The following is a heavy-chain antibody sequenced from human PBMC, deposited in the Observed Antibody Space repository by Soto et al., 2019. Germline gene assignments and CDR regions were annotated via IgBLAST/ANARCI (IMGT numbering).Heavy chain of an antibody. Sequence: QVQLVQSGAEVKKPGSSVKVSCKASGGIFSTYAISWLRQAPGQVLEWMGGIIPIFGTPNYAQRFQGRVTIIADESTSTAYMERSRLRAEDTAVYYCARVRDDYGSGNYYNRFDFWGQGTLVTVSS. CDR2: IIPIFGTP. CDR3: ARVRDDYGSGNYYNRFDF. D-gene: IGHD3-10*01. CDR1: GGIFSTYA. V-gene: IGHV1-69*01. J-gene: IGHJ4*02.